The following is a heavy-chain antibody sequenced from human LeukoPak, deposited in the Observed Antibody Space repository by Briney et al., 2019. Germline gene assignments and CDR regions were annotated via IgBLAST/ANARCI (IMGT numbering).Heavy chain of an antibody. CDR2: ITLYSNTT. Sequence: SETLSLTCSVSGGSISSGDHYWTWIRQPPGGGLEWMGFITLYSNTTSYNPSLKSRLMISIDTSKNQFSLTLTSVTAADTAVYFCARGFGYDFADYWGQGILVTVSS. D-gene: IGHD2-2*01. J-gene: IGHJ4*02. V-gene: IGHV4-30-4*01. CDR1: GGSISSGDHY. CDR3: ARGFGYDFADY.